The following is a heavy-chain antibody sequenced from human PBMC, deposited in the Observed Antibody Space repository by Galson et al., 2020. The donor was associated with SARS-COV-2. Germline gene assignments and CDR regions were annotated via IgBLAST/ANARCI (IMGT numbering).Heavy chain of an antibody. J-gene: IGHJ4*02. V-gene: IGHV3-7*01. CDR3: ARDEDGYNDF. Sequence: PGGSLRLPCTASGFRFSSNRMSWVRQAPGKGLQWVANIKQDGTDRYYVDSVKGRFTISSDYAQNSVYLQMNNLRADDTAVYYCARDEDGYNDFWGQGTLVAVSS. CDR2: IKQDGTDR. D-gene: IGHD5-12*01. CDR1: GFRFSSNR.